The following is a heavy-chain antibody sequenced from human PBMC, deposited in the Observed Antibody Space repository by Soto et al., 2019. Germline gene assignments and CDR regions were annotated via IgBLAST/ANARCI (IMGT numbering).Heavy chain of an antibody. CDR1: GFTFSSYA. CDR3: AKVPTWIQLWYVDV. D-gene: IGHD5-18*01. V-gene: IGHV3-23*01. Sequence: PGGSLRLSCAASGFTFSSYAMSWVRQAPGKGLEWVSAISGSGGSTYYADSVKGRFTISRDNSKNTLYLQMNSLRAEDTAVYYCAKVPTWIQLWYVDVWGQGTTGTVSS. J-gene: IGHJ6*02. CDR2: ISGSGGST.